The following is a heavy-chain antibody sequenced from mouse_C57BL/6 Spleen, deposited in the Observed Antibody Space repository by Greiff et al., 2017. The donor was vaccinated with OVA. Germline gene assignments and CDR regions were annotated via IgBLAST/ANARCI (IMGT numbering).Heavy chain of an antibody. J-gene: IGHJ3*01. CDR1: GYTFTSYW. CDR3: ARGIIYYDYDPFAY. D-gene: IGHD2-4*01. CDR2: IDPSDSYT. Sequence: VQLQQPGAELVKPGASVKLSCKASGYTFTSYWMQWVKQRPGQGLEWIGEIDPSDSYTNYNQKFKGKATLTVDTSSSTAYMQLSSLTSEDSAVYYCARGIIYYDYDPFAYWGQGTLVTVSA. V-gene: IGHV1-50*01.